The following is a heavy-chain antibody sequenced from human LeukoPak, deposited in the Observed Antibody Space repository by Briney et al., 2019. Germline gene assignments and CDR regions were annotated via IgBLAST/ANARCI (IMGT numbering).Heavy chain of an antibody. Sequence: GGSLRLSCAASGFIFSNYWMNWVRQAPGKGLEWVANIKQDGSEKYYVDSVKGRFTISRDNAENSLYLQMNSLRPEDTAVYYCARDRDYGDYSEFDPWGQGTLVTVSS. CDR3: ARDRDYGDYSEFDP. D-gene: IGHD4-17*01. CDR1: GFIFSNYW. J-gene: IGHJ5*02. V-gene: IGHV3-7*01. CDR2: IKQDGSEK.